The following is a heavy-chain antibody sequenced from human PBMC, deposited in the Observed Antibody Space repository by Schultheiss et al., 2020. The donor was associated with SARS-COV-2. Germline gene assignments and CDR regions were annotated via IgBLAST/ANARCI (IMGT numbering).Heavy chain of an antibody. CDR1: GFTFSSYA. V-gene: IGHV3-30*04. D-gene: IGHD3-22*01. CDR2: ISYDGSNK. Sequence: GGSLRLSCAASGFTFSSYAMHWVRQAPGKGLEWVAVISYDGSNKYYADSVKGRFTISRDNSKNTLYLQMNSLRAKDTAVYYCARDSLDYYDSTEAFDIWGQGTMVTVSS. J-gene: IGHJ3*02. CDR3: ARDSLDYYDSTEAFDI.